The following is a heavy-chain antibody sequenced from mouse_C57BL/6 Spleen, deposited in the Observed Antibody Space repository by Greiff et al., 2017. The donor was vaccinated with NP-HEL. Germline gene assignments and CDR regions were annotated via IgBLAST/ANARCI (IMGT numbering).Heavy chain of an antibody. V-gene: IGHV3-8*01. CDR2: ISYSGST. D-gene: IGHD3-1*01. CDR3: ARFPSSDYYAMDY. J-gene: IGHJ4*01. CDR1: GYSFTRYY. Sequence: EVQLQQSGPGLAKPSQTLSLTCSVTGYSFTRYYWNWIRKFPGNKLEYMGYISYSGSTYYNPSLKSRISITRDTSKNQYYLQLNSVTTEETATYYCARFPSSDYYAMDYWGQGTSVTVSS.